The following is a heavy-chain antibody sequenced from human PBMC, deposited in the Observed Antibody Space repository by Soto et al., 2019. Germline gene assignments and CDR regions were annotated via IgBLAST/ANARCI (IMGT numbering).Heavy chain of an antibody. CDR1: GYTFTRND. J-gene: IGHJ5*02. V-gene: IGHV1-8*01. CDR2: MNPNSGNT. Sequence: GASVKVTCKASGYTFTRNDSKWVRQATGQGLEWMGWMNPNSGNTGYAQKFQGRVTMTRNTSISTAYMELSSLRSEDTAVYYCARIRRYVDWFDPWGQGTLVTVSS. CDR3: ARIRRYVDWFDP. D-gene: IGHD1-1*01.